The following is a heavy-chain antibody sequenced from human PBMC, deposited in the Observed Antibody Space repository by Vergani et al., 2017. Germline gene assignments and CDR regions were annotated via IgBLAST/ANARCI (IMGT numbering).Heavy chain of an antibody. V-gene: IGHV3-69-1*01. J-gene: IGHJ4*02. D-gene: IGHD3-22*01. CDR2: MSSGDSI. Sequence: EVRVVESGGTLVKPGGSLRLSCAASGFTFSDHYMSWVRQAPGKGLEWISYMSSGDSIYYADSVKGRFTISRDNAKNSLYLQMNSLRAEDTAVYYCVESSGYYFPFDYWGQGTLVTVSS. CDR1: GFTFSDHY. CDR3: VESSGYYFPFDY.